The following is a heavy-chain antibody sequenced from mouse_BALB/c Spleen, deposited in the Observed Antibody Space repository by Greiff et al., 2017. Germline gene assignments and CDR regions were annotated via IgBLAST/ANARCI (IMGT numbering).Heavy chain of an antibody. J-gene: IGHJ2*01. CDR3: ASGDYYYGSSYFDY. CDR2: INPYNGGT. V-gene: IGHV1-18*01. Sequence: EVKLMESGPELVKPGASMKISCKASGYSFTGYTMNWVKQSHGKNLEWIGLINPYNGGTSYNQKFKGKATLTVDKSSSTAYMELLSLTSEDSAVYYCASGDYYYGSSYFDYWGQGTTLTVSS. CDR1: GYSFTGYT. D-gene: IGHD1-1*01.